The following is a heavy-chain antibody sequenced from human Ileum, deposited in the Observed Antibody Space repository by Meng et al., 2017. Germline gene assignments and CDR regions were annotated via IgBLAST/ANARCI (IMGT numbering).Heavy chain of an antibody. CDR2: IIPIFGTA. CDR1: GGTFSSYA. Sequence: SVKVSCKASGGTFSSYAISWVRQAPGQGLEWMGGIIPIFGTANYAQKFQGRVTITADESTSTAYMELSSLRSEDTAVYYCARGGVSYQMLTRLDYWGQGSLVTVSS. V-gene: IGHV1-69*13. J-gene: IGHJ4*02. D-gene: IGHD3-10*01. CDR3: ARGGVSYQMLTRLDY.